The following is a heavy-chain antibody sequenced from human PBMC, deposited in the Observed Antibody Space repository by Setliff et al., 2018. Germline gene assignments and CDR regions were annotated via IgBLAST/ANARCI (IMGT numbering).Heavy chain of an antibody. CDR1: GGSFSNYY. V-gene: IGHV4-34*01. J-gene: IGHJ4*02. CDR2: INHRGST. CDR3: ARGRNIAARLLDS. D-gene: IGHD6-6*01. Sequence: SETLSLTCVVYGGSFSNYYWSWIRQPPGKGLEWIGEINHRGSTNYNPSLKSRVTISIDTSKDQFSLKLISMTAADTAVYYCARGRNIAARLLDSWGQGTLVTVSS.